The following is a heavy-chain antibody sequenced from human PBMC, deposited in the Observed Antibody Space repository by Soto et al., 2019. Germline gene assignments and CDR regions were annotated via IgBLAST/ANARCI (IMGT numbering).Heavy chain of an antibody. CDR1: GGSMSEYF. J-gene: IGHJ4*02. CDR3: ARDGYDGSGSPYPAY. Sequence: PSETLSLTCSVSGGSMSEYFWSWIRQSPGKGREWIGYIYYLGSTDYNPSLKSRVTISVDTSKRQFSLRLTSVTAADTAVYYCARDGYDGSGSPYPAYWGPGTQVTVS. CDR2: IYYLGST. D-gene: IGHD3-10*01. V-gene: IGHV4-59*01.